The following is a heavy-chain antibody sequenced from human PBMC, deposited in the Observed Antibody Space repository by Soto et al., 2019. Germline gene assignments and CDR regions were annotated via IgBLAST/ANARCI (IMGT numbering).Heavy chain of an antibody. CDR1: GGSISNYY. CDR2: IYYSGST. V-gene: IGHV4-59*01. D-gene: IGHD7-27*01. CDR3: ARRWGTYFDF. J-gene: IGHJ4*02. Sequence: KSSETLSLTCTVSGGSISNYYWSWIRQPPGKGLEWIGYIYYSGSTDYDPSLKSRVTISVDTSKNQFSLKLSSVTAADTAVYYCARRWGTYFDFWGQGTLVTVSS.